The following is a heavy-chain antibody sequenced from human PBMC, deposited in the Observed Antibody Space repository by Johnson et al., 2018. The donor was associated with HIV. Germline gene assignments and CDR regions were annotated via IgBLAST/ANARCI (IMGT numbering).Heavy chain of an antibody. J-gene: IGHJ3*02. Sequence: MLLVESGGSVVRPGGSLRLSCAASGFTFDDYGMSWVRQGPGKGLEWISGINWNGGRTGYADSVKGRFTISRDNAKKSLYLQMNSLRAEDTALYYCARETSYYDSIGHVVGDAFDIWGQGTRVTVSS. D-gene: IGHD3-22*01. CDR2: INWNGGRT. CDR1: GFTFDDYG. CDR3: ARETSYYDSIGHVVGDAFDI. V-gene: IGHV3-20*04.